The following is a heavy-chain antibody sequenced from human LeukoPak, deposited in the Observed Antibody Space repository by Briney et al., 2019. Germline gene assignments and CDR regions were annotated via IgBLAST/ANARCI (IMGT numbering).Heavy chain of an antibody. V-gene: IGHV4-34*01. CDR1: GGSFSGYY. CDR3: ASSYSSSSPRSYYYYYMDV. CDR2: INHSGST. Sequence: PSETLSLTCAVYGGSFSGYYWSWIRQPPGKGLEWIGEINHSGSTNYNPSLKSRVTISVDTSKNQFSLKLSSVTAADTAVYYCASSYSSSSPRSYYYYYMDVWGKGTTVTIPS. D-gene: IGHD6-13*01. J-gene: IGHJ6*03.